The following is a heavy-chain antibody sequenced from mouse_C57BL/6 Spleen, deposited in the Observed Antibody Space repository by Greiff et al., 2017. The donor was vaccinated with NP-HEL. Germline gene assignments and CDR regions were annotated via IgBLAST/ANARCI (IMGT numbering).Heavy chain of an antibody. D-gene: IGHD1-1*01. CDR1: GFTFSDYG. CDR3: ARSYYYGSSFDY. V-gene: IGHV5-17*01. Sequence: EVNVVESGGGLVKPGGSLKLSCAASGFTFSDYGMHWVRQAPEKGLEWVAYISSGSSTIYYADTVKGRFTISRDNAKNTLFLQMTSLRSEDTARYYCARSYYYGSSFDYWGQGTTLTVAS. CDR2: ISSGSSTI. J-gene: IGHJ2*01.